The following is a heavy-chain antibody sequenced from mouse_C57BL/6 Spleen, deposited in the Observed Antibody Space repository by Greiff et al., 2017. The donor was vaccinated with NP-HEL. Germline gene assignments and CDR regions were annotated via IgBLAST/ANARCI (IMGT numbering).Heavy chain of an antibody. D-gene: IGHD3-2*02. V-gene: IGHV1-54*01. CDR1: GYAFTNYL. Sequence: VQLQQSGAELVRPGTSVKVSCKASGYAFTNYLIEWVKQRPGQGLEWIGVINPGSGGTNYNEKFKGKATLTADKSSSPAYMHLSSLTSEDSAVYFCARSAQATYFDYWGQGTTLTVSS. CDR3: ARSAQATYFDY. CDR2: INPGSGGT. J-gene: IGHJ2*01.